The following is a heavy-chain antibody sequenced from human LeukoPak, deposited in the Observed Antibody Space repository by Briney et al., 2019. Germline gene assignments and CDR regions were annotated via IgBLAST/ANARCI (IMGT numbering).Heavy chain of an antibody. V-gene: IGHV3-23*01. CDR2: ISVSGGST. D-gene: IGHD5-12*01. Sequence: GGSLRLSCAASGFTFSSYAMTWVRQAPGKGLEWVSTISVSGGSTYYADSVKGRFTISRDSSKNTLSLQMNSLRAEDTAVYYCAKGYSYFDYWGQATLVTVCS. CDR3: AKGYSYFDY. CDR1: GFTFSSYA. J-gene: IGHJ4*02.